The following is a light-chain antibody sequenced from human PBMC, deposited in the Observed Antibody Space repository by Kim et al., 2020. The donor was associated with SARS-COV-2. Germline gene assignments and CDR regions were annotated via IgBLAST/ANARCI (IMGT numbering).Light chain of an antibody. J-gene: IGKJ2*01. Sequence: EIVMTQSPATLSVSLGERATLSCRASQSVSSSLAWYQHKPGQAPRLLVYGASTRATGIPARFSGSGSETEFTLTISGLQSEDFAVYYCQQYTNWPRGTCGQGTKLEI. V-gene: IGKV3-15*01. CDR1: QSVSSS. CDR2: GAS. CDR3: QQYTNWPRGT.